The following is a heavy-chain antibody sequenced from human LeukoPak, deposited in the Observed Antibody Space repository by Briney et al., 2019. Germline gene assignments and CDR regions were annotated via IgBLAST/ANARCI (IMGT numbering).Heavy chain of an antibody. CDR1: GYTFTSYG. CDR3: AREAAAGNPYYYYYYMDV. J-gene: IGHJ6*03. CDR2: ISAYNGNT. D-gene: IGHD6-13*01. V-gene: IGHV1-18*01. Sequence: ASVKVSCKASGYTFTSYGISWVRQAPGQGLEWMGWISAYNGNTNYAQKLQGRVTMTTDTSTSTAYMELRSLRSDDTAVYYCAREAAAGNPYYYYYYMDVWGKGTTVTVSS.